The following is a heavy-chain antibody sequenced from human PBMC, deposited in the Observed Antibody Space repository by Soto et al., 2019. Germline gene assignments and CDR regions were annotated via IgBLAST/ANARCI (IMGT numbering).Heavy chain of an antibody. CDR2: IRSKASNYAT. Sequence: EVQLVESGGGLVQPGGSMRLSCAASGFSFSVSSMHWVRQASGKGLEWLGGIRSKASNYATTYSESVRGRFIISRDDSQDTMFLQMNSLRTEDTAMYYCAIEAAGFGHWGQGTLVTVSS. CDR1: GFSFSVSS. J-gene: IGHJ4*02. V-gene: IGHV3-73*01. D-gene: IGHD6-13*01. CDR3: AIEAAGFGH.